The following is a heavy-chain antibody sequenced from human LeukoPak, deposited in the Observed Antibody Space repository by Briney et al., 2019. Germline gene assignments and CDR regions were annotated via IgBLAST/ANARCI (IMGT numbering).Heavy chain of an antibody. Sequence: GGSLRLSCAASGFTFSNAWMSWVRQAPGEGLEWVGRIKSKTDGGTTDYAAPVKGRFTISRDDSKNTLYLQMNSLKTEDTAVYYCTTGPIHCSSTSCSYWGQGTLVTVSS. V-gene: IGHV3-15*01. CDR2: IKSKTDGGTT. CDR3: TTGPIHCSSTSCSY. D-gene: IGHD2-2*01. CDR1: GFTFSNAW. J-gene: IGHJ4*02.